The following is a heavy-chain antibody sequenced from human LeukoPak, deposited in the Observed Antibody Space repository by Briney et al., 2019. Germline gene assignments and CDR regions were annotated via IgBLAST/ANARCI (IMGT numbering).Heavy chain of an antibody. CDR1: GFTFSSYW. CDR2: ISSSSSYI. V-gene: IGHV3-21*01. D-gene: IGHD4-17*01. J-gene: IGHJ3*02. CDR3: ASSHDYGDYGLVPDAFDI. Sequence: PGGSLRLSCAASGFTFSSYWMSWVRQAPGKGLEWVSSISSSSSYIYYADSVKGRFTISRDNAKNSLYLQMNSLRAEDTAVYYCASSHDYGDYGLVPDAFDIWGQGTMVTVSS.